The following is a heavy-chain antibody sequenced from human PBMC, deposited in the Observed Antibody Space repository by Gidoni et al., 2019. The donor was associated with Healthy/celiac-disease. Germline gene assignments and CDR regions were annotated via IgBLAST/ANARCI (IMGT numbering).Heavy chain of an antibody. CDR1: GFTFSSYA. CDR3: ARGGGIGSGWYTEFDF. D-gene: IGHD6-19*01. CDR2: ISCDGSSN. V-gene: IGHV3-30-3*01. Sequence: QVQLVESGGGVVQPGRSLRLSCAASGFTFSSYAVHWVRQAPGKGLEWVAVISCDGSSNYYVDSVKGRFTISRDNSKNTLYLQMNSLRAEDTAVYYCARGGGIGSGWYTEFDFWGQGTLVTVSS. J-gene: IGHJ4*02.